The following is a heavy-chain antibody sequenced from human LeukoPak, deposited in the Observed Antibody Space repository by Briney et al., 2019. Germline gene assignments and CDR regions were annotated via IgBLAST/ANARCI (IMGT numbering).Heavy chain of an antibody. CDR2: IYPGDSDT. CDR1: GYSFASYW. V-gene: IGHV5-51*01. CDR3: ARHYYDSGDYLSGAFDI. J-gene: IGHJ3*02. D-gene: IGHD3-22*01. Sequence: GESLKISCKASGYSFASYWIAWVRQMPGKGLEWMGVIYPGDSDTRYSPSFQGQVTISADKSISTAYLQWSSLKASDTAMYYCARHYYDSGDYLSGAFDIWGQGTMVTVSS.